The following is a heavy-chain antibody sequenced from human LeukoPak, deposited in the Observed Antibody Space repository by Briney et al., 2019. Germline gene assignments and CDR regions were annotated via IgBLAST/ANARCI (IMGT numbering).Heavy chain of an antibody. CDR2: IIPILGIV. J-gene: IGHJ6*02. D-gene: IGHD4-17*01. V-gene: IGHV1-69*04. Sequence: SVKVSCKASGGTFSSYAISWVRQAPGQGLEWMGRIIPILGIVNYAQKFQGRVTITADKSTSTAYMELSSLRSEDTAVYYCARDFSGVGDYVPYYYYGMDVWGQGTTVTVSS. CDR3: ARDFSGVGDYVPYYYYGMDV. CDR1: GGTFSSYA.